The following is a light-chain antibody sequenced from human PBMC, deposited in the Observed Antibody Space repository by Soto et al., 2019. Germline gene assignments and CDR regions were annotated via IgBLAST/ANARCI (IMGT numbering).Light chain of an antibody. CDR2: DVS. Sequence: QSVLTQPASVSGSPGQSITISCTGTSSDVGGYNYVSWYQQHLGKAPKLMIYDVSNRPSGVSNRFSGSKSSNTASLTISGLQAEDEADYYCSSYTSSSTLVFGGGTKLTVL. J-gene: IGLJ2*01. CDR3: SSYTSSSTLV. CDR1: SSDVGGYNY. V-gene: IGLV2-14*01.